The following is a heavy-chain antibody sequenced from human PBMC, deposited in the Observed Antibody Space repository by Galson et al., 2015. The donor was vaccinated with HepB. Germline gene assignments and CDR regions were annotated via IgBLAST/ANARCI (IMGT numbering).Heavy chain of an antibody. V-gene: IGHV3-7*01. CDR2: IKQDGSEK. D-gene: IGHD1/OR15-1a*01. CDR1: GFTFSSYW. CDR3: ARGNTPDY. J-gene: IGHJ4*02. Sequence: SLRLSCAASGFTFSSYWMTWVRQTPGKGLECVANIKQDGSEKSYVDSVKGRFTISRDNAKNSLYLQMNSLRVEDTALYYCARGNTPDYWGQGTLVTDAS.